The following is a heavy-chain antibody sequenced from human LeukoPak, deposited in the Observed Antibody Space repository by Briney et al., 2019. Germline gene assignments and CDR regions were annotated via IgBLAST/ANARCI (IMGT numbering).Heavy chain of an antibody. CDR2: IHHSGST. Sequence: PSETLSLTCSVSSYSISSDYYWNWIRQSPGKGLEWIGSIHHSGSTYYNPSLKSRVTISVDTSKNQFSLKLSSVTAADTAVYYCARASPSFYYYYMDVWGKGTTVTVSS. CDR3: ARASPSFYYYYMDV. V-gene: IGHV4-38-2*02. CDR1: SYSISSDYY. J-gene: IGHJ6*03.